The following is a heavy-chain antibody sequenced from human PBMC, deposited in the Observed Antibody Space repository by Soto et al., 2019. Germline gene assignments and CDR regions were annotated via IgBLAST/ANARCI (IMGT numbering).Heavy chain of an antibody. CDR2: IYWDDDK. J-gene: IGHJ2*01. V-gene: IGHV2-5*02. CDR3: AHSVGYRGYCWYFDL. CDR1: GFSLSTSGVG. Sequence: QITLKESGPTLVKPTQTLTLTCTFSGFSLSTSGVGVGWIRQPPGKALEWLALIYWDDDKRYSPSLKSRLTITNDTSKNRVVLTMTNMDPVDTATYYCAHSVGYRGYCWYFDLWGRGTLVTVSS. D-gene: IGHD5-12*01.